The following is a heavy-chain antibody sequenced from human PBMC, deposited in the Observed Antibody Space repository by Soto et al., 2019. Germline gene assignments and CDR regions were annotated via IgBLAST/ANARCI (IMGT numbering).Heavy chain of an antibody. Sequence: SVKRACKGSGDAMSVDPGGCGRHAPGQGLEWMGGIIPIFGTANYAQKFQGRVTITADESTSTAYMELSSLRSEDTAVYYCARKVVAATLYNWFDPWGQGTLVTVSS. D-gene: IGHD2-15*01. CDR3: ARKVVAATLYNWFDP. CDR1: GDAMSVDP. CDR2: IIPIFGTA. J-gene: IGHJ5*02. V-gene: IGHV1-69*13.